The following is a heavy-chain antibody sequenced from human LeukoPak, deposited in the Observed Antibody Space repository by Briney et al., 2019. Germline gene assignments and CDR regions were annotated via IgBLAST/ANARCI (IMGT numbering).Heavy chain of an antibody. V-gene: IGHV4-31*03. J-gene: IGHJ6*02. Sequence: SETLSLICTVSGGSISSGGYYWSWIRQHSGKGLEWIGYIYYSGSTYYNPSLKSRVTISVDTSKNQCSLKLSSVTAADTAVYYCARDRLPYSRDSYYYYGMDVWGQGTTVTVSS. CDR1: GGSISSGGYY. CDR3: ARDRLPYSRDSYYYYGMDV. CDR2: IYYSGST. D-gene: IGHD6-13*01.